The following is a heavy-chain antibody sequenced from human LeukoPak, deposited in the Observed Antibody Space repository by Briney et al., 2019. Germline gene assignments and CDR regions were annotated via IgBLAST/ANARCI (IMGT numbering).Heavy chain of an antibody. D-gene: IGHD3-10*01. Sequence: SETLSLTCTVSGGSISSYYWSWIRQPAGKGLEWIGRIYTSGSTNYNPSLKSRVTMSVDTSKNQFSLKLSSVTAADTAVYYCARDSFKGRNDRYYYGSGSYYDYWGQGTLVTVSS. V-gene: IGHV4-4*07. CDR3: ARDSFKGRNDRYYYGSGSYYDY. CDR1: GGSISSYY. CDR2: IYTSGST. J-gene: IGHJ4*02.